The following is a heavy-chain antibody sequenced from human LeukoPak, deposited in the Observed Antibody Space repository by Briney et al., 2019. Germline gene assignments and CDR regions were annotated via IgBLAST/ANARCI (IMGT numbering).Heavy chain of an antibody. V-gene: IGHV4-38-2*01. CDR3: ARRSSTDYYYYYYMDV. Sequence: PSETLSLTCPVSGYSISSGYYWGWIRQPPGKGLEWIGSIYHSGSTYYNPSLKSRVTISVDTSKNQFSLKLSSVTAADTAVYYCARRSSTDYYYYYYMDVWGKGTTVTLSS. D-gene: IGHD2-2*01. CDR1: GYSISSGYY. CDR2: IYHSGST. J-gene: IGHJ6*03.